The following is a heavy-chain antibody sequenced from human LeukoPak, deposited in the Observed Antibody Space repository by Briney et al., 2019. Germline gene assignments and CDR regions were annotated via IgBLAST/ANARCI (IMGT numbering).Heavy chain of an antibody. CDR2: INHSGST. J-gene: IGHJ4*02. D-gene: IGHD6-13*01. Sequence: SETLSLTCAVYGGSFSGYYWTWIRQPPGKGLEWIGEINHSGSTNYNPSLKSRVTISVDTSKNQFSLKLSSVTAADTAVYYCARSAAADYWGQGTLVTVSS. CDR1: GGSFSGYY. V-gene: IGHV4-34*01. CDR3: ARSAAADY.